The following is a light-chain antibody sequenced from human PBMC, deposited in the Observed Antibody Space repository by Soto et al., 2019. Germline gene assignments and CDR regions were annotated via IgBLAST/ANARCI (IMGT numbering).Light chain of an antibody. Sequence: QSALTQPASVSGSPGQSITISCTGTSSDVGGYNYVSWYQQHPGKAPKLMIYDVSDRPPGVSNRFSGSKSGNTASLTISGLQAEDEADYYCSSYTSSSLYVFGPGSQVTVL. V-gene: IGLV2-14*01. J-gene: IGLJ1*01. CDR2: DVS. CDR3: SSYTSSSLYV. CDR1: SSDVGGYNY.